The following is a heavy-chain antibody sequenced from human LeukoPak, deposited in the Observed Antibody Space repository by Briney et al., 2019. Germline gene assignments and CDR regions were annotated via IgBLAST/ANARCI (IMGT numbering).Heavy chain of an antibody. CDR1: GGSISSTSYY. V-gene: IGHV4-39*01. Sequence: PSETLSLTCTVSGGSISSTSYYWGWIRQPPGKGLEWVGTIFYSGSTYYNPSLKSRVTISLDTSKNQFSLKLSSVTAADTAVYYCARIKYIVATVPFDYWGQGTLVTVSS. D-gene: IGHD5-12*01. CDR2: IFYSGST. J-gene: IGHJ4*02. CDR3: ARIKYIVATVPFDY.